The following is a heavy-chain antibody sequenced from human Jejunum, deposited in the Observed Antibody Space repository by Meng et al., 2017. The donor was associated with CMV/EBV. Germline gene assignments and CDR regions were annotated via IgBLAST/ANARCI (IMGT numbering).Heavy chain of an antibody. D-gene: IGHD2-15*01. CDR2: IYGDGDK. V-gene: IGHV2-5*02. Sequence: QITLKESGPTLVKPTQTLTLTCTCSGFSLSTSGVGVGWIRQPPGKALEWLSLIYGDGDKRYSPSLRSRLTITKDTSKNQVVLTMTNMDPVDTATYYCAKSYCSRGTCYSFYYWGQGTLVTVSS. CDR3: AKSYCSRGTCYSFYY. CDR1: GFSLSTSGVG. J-gene: IGHJ4*02.